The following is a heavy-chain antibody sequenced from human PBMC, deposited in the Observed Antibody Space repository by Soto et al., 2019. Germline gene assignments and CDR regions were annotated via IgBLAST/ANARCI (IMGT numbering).Heavy chain of an antibody. V-gene: IGHV1-69*01. J-gene: IGHJ6*02. CDR2: IIPIFGTA. CDR3: ARGDTAMVTNYYGMDV. CDR1: GGTFSSYA. Sequence: QVQLVQSGAEVKKPGSSVKVSCKASGGTFSSYAISWVRQAPGQGLEWMGGIIPIFGTANYAQKFQGRVTITADESTSTAYMGLSSLRSEDTAVYYCARGDTAMVTNYYGMDVWGQGTTVTVSS. D-gene: IGHD5-18*01.